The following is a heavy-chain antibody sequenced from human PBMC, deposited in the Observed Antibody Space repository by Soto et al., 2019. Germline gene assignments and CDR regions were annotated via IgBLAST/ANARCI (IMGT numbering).Heavy chain of an antibody. Sequence: PTVALTCAISGDSVSSNSAALNWIRQSPSRGLEWLGRTYYRSKWYNDYAVSVKSRITINPDTSKNQFSLQLNSVTPEDTAVYYCARAPPYSSGWAFDYCGQGILVTGSS. CDR2: TYYRSKWYN. V-gene: IGHV6-1*01. CDR3: ARAPPYSSGWAFDY. CDR1: GDSVSSNSAA. D-gene: IGHD6-19*01. J-gene: IGHJ4*02.